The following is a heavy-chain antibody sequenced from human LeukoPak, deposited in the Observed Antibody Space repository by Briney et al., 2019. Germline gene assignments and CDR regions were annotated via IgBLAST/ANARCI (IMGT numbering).Heavy chain of an antibody. J-gene: IGHJ6*04. V-gene: IGHV3-48*03. CDR1: GFTFSTYE. CDR2: ISSSGSTI. CDR3: AELGITMIGGV. Sequence: PGGSLRLSCAASGFTFSTYEMNWVRQAPGKGLEWISYISSSGSTIYYADSVKGRFTISRDNAKNSLYLQMNSLRAEDTAVYYCAELGITMIGGVWGKGTTVTISS. D-gene: IGHD3-10*02.